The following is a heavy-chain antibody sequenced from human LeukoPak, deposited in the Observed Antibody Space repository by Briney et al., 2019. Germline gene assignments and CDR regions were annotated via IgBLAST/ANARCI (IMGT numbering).Heavy chain of an antibody. J-gene: IGHJ4*02. CDR1: GFTFSNYW. Sequence: GRSLRLSCAASGFTFSNYWMTWVRQAPGKGLEWVANIKEDGSEKYYVDSVKGRFTISRDNAKNSLYLQMNSLRAEDTAVYYCASLRSSWFNFDYWGQGALVTVS. V-gene: IGHV3-7*03. CDR3: ASLRSSWFNFDY. D-gene: IGHD6-13*01. CDR2: IKEDGSEK.